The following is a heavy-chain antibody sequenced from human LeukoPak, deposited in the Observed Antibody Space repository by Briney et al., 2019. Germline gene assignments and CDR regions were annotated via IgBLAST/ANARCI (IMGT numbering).Heavy chain of an antibody. V-gene: IGHV3-30*03. CDR3: ARDRIWGGSLRWGGMDV. CDR1: GFTFSRFG. CDR2: VSSYDGYRK. D-gene: IGHD1-26*01. Sequence: QPGGSLRLSCAASGFTFSRFGMHWVRQAPGKGLEWVAAVSSYDGYRKTYADSVKGRFTISRDNSQNTLYLQMNSLRVEDTAVYYCARDRIWGGSLRWGGMDVWGQGTTVSVSS. J-gene: IGHJ6*02.